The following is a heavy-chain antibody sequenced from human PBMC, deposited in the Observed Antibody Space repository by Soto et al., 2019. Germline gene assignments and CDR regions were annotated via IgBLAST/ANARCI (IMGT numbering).Heavy chain of an antibody. V-gene: IGHV4-34*01. CDR2: INHSGST. Sequence: SETLSLTCAVYGGSVSGYYWSWIRQPPGKGLEWIGEINHSGSTNYNPSLKSRVTISVDTSKNQFSLKLSSVTAADTAVYYCARVKVTMVRGVYYYYYYGMDVWGQGTTVTVSS. J-gene: IGHJ6*02. CDR1: GGSVSGYY. D-gene: IGHD3-10*01. CDR3: ARVKVTMVRGVYYYYYYGMDV.